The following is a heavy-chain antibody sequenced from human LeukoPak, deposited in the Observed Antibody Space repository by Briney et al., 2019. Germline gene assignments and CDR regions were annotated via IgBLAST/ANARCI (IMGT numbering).Heavy chain of an antibody. CDR2: IKQDGSEK. J-gene: IGHJ4*02. D-gene: IGHD3-3*01. Sequence: SGGSLRLSCAASGFTFSNAWMSWVRQAPGKGLEWVANIKQDGSEKYFVDSMKGRFTISRDNANNSLYLQMNSLRAEDTAVYYCARDLEGDHPAGYWGQGTLVTVSS. V-gene: IGHV3-7*01. CDR1: GFTFSNAW. CDR3: ARDLEGDHPAGY.